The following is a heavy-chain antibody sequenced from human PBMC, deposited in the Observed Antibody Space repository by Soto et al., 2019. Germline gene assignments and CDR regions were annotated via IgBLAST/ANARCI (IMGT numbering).Heavy chain of an antibody. CDR2: LYHSGST. J-gene: IGHJ4*02. V-gene: IGHV4-38-2*01. Sequence: KPSETLSLTCAVSGYPISSGYYWGWIRQSPGKGLEWIGSLYHSGSTYYNPSLKSRVTISVDSSKNQFSLRLTSVTAADTAVYYCARNSYFDFWSGYPRGFDLWGQGTVVTVSS. CDR3: ARNSYFDFWSGYPRGFDL. D-gene: IGHD3-3*01. CDR1: GYPISSGYY.